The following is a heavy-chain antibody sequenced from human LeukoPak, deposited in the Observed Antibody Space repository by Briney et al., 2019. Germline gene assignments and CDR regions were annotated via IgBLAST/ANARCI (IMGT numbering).Heavy chain of an antibody. CDR1: GFTFSSYD. Sequence: SGGSLRLSCAASGFTFSSYDMHWVRQAPGKGLEWVAFIRYDGSHKYYADSVKGRFTISRDNSKQTLYLQMNSLRAEDTAVYYCAKTRLDYYDSSGSYYFDYWGQGTLVTVSS. V-gene: IGHV3-30*02. CDR3: AKTRLDYYDSSGSYYFDY. J-gene: IGHJ4*02. CDR2: IRYDGSHK. D-gene: IGHD3-22*01.